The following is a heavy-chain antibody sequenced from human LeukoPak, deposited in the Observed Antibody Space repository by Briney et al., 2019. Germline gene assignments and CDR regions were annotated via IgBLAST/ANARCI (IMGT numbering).Heavy chain of an antibody. CDR3: ARSQLLYFFDY. CDR2: IHHSGST. D-gene: IGHD2-2*01. Sequence: NTSETLSLTCAVSGGSFIGYSWSWIRQPPGKGLEWIGEIHHSGSTKYNPSLKSRVTMSVDTSKSQFSLKLTSVTAADTGVYYCARSQLLYFFDYWGQGTLVTASS. CDR1: GGSFIGYS. J-gene: IGHJ4*02. V-gene: IGHV4-34*01.